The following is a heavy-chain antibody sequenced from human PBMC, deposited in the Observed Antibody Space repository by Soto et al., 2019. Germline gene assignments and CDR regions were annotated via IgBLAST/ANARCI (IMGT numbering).Heavy chain of an antibody. CDR1: GYAFTTYG. Sequence: QVHLVQSGAEVKKPGASVKVSCKGSGYAFTTYGITPVRQAPGQGLEWMGWISAHNGNTNHAQKLQGRVTVTRDTSTSTAYMELRSLRSDDTAVYYCARGRDGDDWGQGALVTVSS. CDR2: ISAHNGNT. CDR3: ARGRDGDD. J-gene: IGHJ4*02. V-gene: IGHV1-18*01.